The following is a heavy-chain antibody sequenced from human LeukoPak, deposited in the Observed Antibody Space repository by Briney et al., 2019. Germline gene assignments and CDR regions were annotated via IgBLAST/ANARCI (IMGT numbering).Heavy chain of an antibody. Sequence: GGSLRLSCAAPGFTFSTYVMSWVRQAPGKGLEWVSGISGSGGSTYYADSVKGRFTISRDNSKNTLYLQMNSLRAEDTAVYYCARDPVPTTGTTAEKAFDIWGQGTMVTVSS. CDR1: GFTFSTYV. J-gene: IGHJ3*02. CDR2: ISGSGGST. D-gene: IGHD1-1*01. CDR3: ARDPVPTTGTTAEKAFDI. V-gene: IGHV3-23*01.